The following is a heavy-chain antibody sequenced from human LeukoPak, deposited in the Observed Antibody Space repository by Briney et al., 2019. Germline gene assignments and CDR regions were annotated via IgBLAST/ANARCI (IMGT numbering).Heavy chain of an antibody. V-gene: IGHV1-69*13. Sequence: ASVKVSCKASGGTFSSYAISWVRQAPGQGLEWMGGIIPIFGTANYAQKFQGRVTTTADESTSTAYMELSSLRSEDTAVYYCARVGYSSSWYDPGWFDPWGQGTLVTVSS. CDR1: GGTFSSYA. J-gene: IGHJ5*02. CDR2: IIPIFGTA. CDR3: ARVGYSSSWYDPGWFDP. D-gene: IGHD6-13*01.